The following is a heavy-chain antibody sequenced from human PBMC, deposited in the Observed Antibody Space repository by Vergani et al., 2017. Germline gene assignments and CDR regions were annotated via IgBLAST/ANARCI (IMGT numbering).Heavy chain of an antibody. Sequence: QVTLKESGPALVKPTQTLTLTCTFSGFSLSTSGMRVSWIRQPPGKALEWLARIDWDDDKFYSTSLKTRLTISKDTSKNQVVLTMTNMDPVDTDTYYCARSDYYYYYMDVWGKGTTVTVSS. CDR3: ARSDYYYYYMDV. V-gene: IGHV2-70*04. CDR2: IDWDDDK. CDR1: GFSLSTSGMR. J-gene: IGHJ6*03.